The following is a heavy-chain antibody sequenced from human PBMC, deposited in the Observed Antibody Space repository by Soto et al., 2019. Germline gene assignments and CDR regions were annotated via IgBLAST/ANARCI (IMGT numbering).Heavy chain of an antibody. CDR1: GVSINSASYY. D-gene: IGHD2-2*01. CDR2: IYYTGTA. CDR3: AKVTRFCRSNGCFPIYFDP. Sequence: SETLSLTCTVSGVSINSASYYWGWLRQHPGRGLEWFGHIYYTGTAYYNPSLKSRAAISLDTSKSQFPLTLTSVTAADTAVYFCAKVTRFCRSNGCFPIYFDPWGQGTLVTVSS. V-gene: IGHV4-31*03. J-gene: IGHJ5*02.